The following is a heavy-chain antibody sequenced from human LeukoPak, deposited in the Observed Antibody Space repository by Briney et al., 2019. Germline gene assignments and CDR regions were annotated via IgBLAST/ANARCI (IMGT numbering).Heavy chain of an antibody. CDR2: ISSSGIII. CDR3: ARGGNYYAFDY. V-gene: IGHV3-11*01. CDR1: GFTFSDDY. Sequence: PGGSLRLSCAASGFTFSDDYMSWIRQAPGKGLEWVSDISSSGIIISYADSVKGRFTISRDNAKNSLFLQMNSLGAEDTAVYYCARGGNYYAFDYWGQGTLVTVSS. J-gene: IGHJ4*02. D-gene: IGHD1-26*01.